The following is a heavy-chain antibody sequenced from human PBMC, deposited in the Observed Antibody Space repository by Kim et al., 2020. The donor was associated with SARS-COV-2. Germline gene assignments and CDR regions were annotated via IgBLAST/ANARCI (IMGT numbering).Heavy chain of an antibody. CDR2: IYYSGST. D-gene: IGHD6-13*01. J-gene: IGHJ5*02. Sequence: SETLSLTCTVSGGSISSYYWSWIRQPPGKGLEWIGYIYYSGSTNYNPSLKSRVTISVDTSKNQFSLKLSSVTAADTAVYYCARGRGTGYSSSLYFEPVQGWFDPWGQGTLVTVSS. CDR1: GGSISSYY. V-gene: IGHV4-59*01. CDR3: ARGRGTGYSSSLYFEPVQGWFDP.